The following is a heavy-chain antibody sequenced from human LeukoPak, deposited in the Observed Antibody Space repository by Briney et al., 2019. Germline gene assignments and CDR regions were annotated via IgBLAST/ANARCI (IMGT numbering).Heavy chain of an antibody. CDR2: ISAYNGNT. Sequence: ASVKVSCKASGYTFTSYGISWVRQAPGQGLEWMGWISAYNGNTNYAQKFQGRVTITADESTSTAYMELSSLRSEDTAVYYCARGEVVVVAATEVYYYGMDVWGKGTTVTVSS. CDR3: ARGEVVVVAATEVYYYGMDV. V-gene: IGHV1-18*01. J-gene: IGHJ6*04. CDR1: GYTFTSYG. D-gene: IGHD2-15*01.